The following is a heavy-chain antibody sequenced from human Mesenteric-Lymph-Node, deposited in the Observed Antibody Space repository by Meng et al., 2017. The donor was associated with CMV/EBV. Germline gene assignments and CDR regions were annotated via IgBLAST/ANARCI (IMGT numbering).Heavy chain of an antibody. J-gene: IGHJ6*02. CDR3: AREKKSHADGYYYYYYGMDV. CDR1: GGSIISYY. CDR2: IYYSGST. V-gene: IGHV4-59*01. Sequence: SETLSPTCTVSGGSIISYYWSWIRQPPGKGLEWIGYIYYSGSTNYNPSLKSRVTTSVDTSKNQFSLKLSSVTAADTAVYYCAREKKSHADGYYYYYYGMDVWGQGTTVTVSS.